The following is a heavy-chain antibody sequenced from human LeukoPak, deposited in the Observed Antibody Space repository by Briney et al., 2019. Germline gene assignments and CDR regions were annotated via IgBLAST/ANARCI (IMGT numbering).Heavy chain of an antibody. J-gene: IGHJ4*02. V-gene: IGHV4-34*01. CDR1: GGFFSGYY. Sequence: PSETLSLTCAVYGGFFSGYYWSWIRQPPGKGLEWIGEINHSGSTNYNPSLKSRVTISVDTSKNQFSLKLSSVTAADTAVYYCARETLSSIAARPVDYWGQGTLVTVSS. D-gene: IGHD6-6*01. CDR3: ARETLSSIAARPVDY. CDR2: INHSGST.